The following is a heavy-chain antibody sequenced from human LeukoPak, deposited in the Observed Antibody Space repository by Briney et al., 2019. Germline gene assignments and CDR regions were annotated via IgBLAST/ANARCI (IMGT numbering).Heavy chain of an antibody. D-gene: IGHD3-22*01. CDR1: GGSFSGYY. J-gene: IGHJ4*02. Sequence: SETLSLTCAVYGGSFSGYYWSWIRQPPGKGLEWIGEISHSGSTNYNPSLKSRVTISVDTSKNQFSLKLSSVTAADTAVYYCGSVYYDSSGYGDNDYWGQGTLVTVSS. CDR2: ISHSGST. V-gene: IGHV4-34*01. CDR3: GSVYYDSSGYGDNDY.